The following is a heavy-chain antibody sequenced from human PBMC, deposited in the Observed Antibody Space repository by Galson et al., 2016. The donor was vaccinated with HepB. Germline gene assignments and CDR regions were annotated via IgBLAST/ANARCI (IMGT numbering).Heavy chain of an antibody. CDR1: GFTFNNYW. J-gene: IGHJ4*02. Sequence: SLRLSCAASGFTFNNYWMSWVRQAPGTGLEWVANIKRDGTEKYYLDSVEGRFTVSRDNAKNSLSLQMDSLRAEDTAVYYCARGSYYGSGSYGIYFDDWGQGTLVTVSS. CDR3: ARGSYYGSGSYGIYFDD. CDR2: IKRDGTEK. D-gene: IGHD3-10*01. V-gene: IGHV3-7*04.